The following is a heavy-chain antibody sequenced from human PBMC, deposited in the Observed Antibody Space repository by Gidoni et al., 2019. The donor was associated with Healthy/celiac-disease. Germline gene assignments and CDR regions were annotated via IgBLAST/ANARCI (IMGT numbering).Heavy chain of an antibody. J-gene: IGHJ3*02. V-gene: IGHV1-69*02. CDR1: RGTFSSYT. Sequence: QVQLVQSGAEVTKPGSSVKVSCKASRGTFSSYTISWVRQAPGQGLEWMGRIIPILGIANYAQKFQGRVTITADKSTSTAYMELSSLRSEDTAVYYCATGGGGYQSAFDIWGQGTMVTVSS. CDR3: ATGGGGYQSAFDI. CDR2: IIPILGIA. D-gene: IGHD3-16*02.